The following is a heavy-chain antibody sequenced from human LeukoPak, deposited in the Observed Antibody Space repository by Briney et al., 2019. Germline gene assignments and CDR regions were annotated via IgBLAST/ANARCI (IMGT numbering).Heavy chain of an antibody. Sequence: SETLSLTCTVSGGSISSYYWGWIRQPPGKGLEWIGSIYYSGSTYYNPSLKSRVTISVDTSKNQFSLKLSSVAAADTAAYYCARVGYYYDSSGYYYAGPEYYFDYWGQGTLVTVSS. CDR3: ARVGYYYDSSGYYYAGPEYYFDY. V-gene: IGHV4-39*07. J-gene: IGHJ4*02. D-gene: IGHD3-22*01. CDR2: IYYSGST. CDR1: GGSISSYY.